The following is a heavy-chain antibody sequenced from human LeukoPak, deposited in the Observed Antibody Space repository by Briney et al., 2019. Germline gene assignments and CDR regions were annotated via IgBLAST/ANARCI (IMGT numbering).Heavy chain of an antibody. J-gene: IGHJ4*02. CDR2: MNPNSGNT. CDR3: ARGFTPIAALY. CDR1: GYTFTMYD. Sequence: GASVTVSFTCSGYTFTMYDMNWVGQARGQGGDWMGWMNPNSGNTRYARKFHRTVTITTNPSITTPYMELSSLRSEDTAVYYCARGFTPIAALYWGQGTLVTVSS. V-gene: IGHV1-8*01. D-gene: IGHD2-15*01.